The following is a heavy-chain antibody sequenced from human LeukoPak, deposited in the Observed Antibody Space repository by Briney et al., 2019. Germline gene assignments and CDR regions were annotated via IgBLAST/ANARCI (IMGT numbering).Heavy chain of an antibody. CDR1: GFTFSSYA. CDR3: ARRNSSGYSFDI. J-gene: IGHJ3*02. D-gene: IGHD3-22*01. Sequence: GGSLRLSCAASGFTFSSYAMSWVRQAPGKGLEWVSAISGSGGSTYYADSVKGRFTISRDNSKNTLYLQMNSLRAEDTAVYYCARRNSSGYSFDIWGQGTMVTVSS. V-gene: IGHV3-23*01. CDR2: ISGSGGST.